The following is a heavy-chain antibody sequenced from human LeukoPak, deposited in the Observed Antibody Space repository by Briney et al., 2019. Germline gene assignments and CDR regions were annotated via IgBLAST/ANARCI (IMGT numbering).Heavy chain of an antibody. Sequence: SETLSLTCTASGGSISSYYWSWIRQPPGKGLEWIGYIYYSGSTNYNPSLKSRVTISVDTSKNQFSLKLSSVTAADTAVYYCARSAHMVRGVYFDYWGQGTLVTVSS. V-gene: IGHV4-59*01. CDR3: ARSAHMVRGVYFDY. D-gene: IGHD3-10*01. CDR2: IYYSGST. CDR1: GGSISSYY. J-gene: IGHJ4*02.